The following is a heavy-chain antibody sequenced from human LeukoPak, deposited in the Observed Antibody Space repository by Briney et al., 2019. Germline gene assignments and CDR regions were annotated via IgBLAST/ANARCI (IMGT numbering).Heavy chain of an antibody. CDR3: ARDRGWLQFYY. V-gene: IGHV1-18*01. D-gene: IGHD5-24*01. CDR2: ISTYYGNT. Sequence: ASVKVSCKASGYTFSNSGITWVRQAPGQGLEWMGWISTYYGNTNYAQKFQDRILMTTDTPTSTAYMELRSLRSDDTAVYYCARDRGWLQFYYWGQGTLVTVSS. CDR1: GYTFSNSG. J-gene: IGHJ4*02.